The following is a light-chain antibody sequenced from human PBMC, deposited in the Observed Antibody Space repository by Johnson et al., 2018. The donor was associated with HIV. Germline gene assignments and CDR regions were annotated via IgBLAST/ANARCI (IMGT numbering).Light chain of an antibody. CDR3: GTWYRSLSAYV. J-gene: IGLJ1*01. V-gene: IGLV1-51*02. Sequence: QSVLTQPPSVSAAPGQKVTISCSGSSFNIGNNYVSWYQQLPGTAPKLLIYENNKRPSGIPDRFSGSKSGTSATLGLTGLKTGDEADHYCGTWYRSLSAYVFGTGTKVTV. CDR2: ENN. CDR1: SFNIGNNY.